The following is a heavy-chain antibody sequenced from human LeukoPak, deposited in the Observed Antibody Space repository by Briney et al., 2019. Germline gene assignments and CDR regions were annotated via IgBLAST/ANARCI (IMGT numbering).Heavy chain of an antibody. Sequence: GGSLRLSCAASGLTFNIYGMHWVRQAPGKGLEWVSFIRYDGTNRYYTDSVKGRFTISRDNSRNILYLQMNSLRSEDTGVYYCARERSLAVSVAVGYFQEWGQGTLVTVSS. CDR2: IRYDGTNR. CDR1: GLTFNIYG. D-gene: IGHD6-19*01. J-gene: IGHJ1*01. CDR3: ARERSLAVSVAVGYFQE. V-gene: IGHV3-30*02.